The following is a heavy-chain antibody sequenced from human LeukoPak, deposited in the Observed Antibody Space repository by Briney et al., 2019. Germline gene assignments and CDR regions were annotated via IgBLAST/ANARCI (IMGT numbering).Heavy chain of an antibody. V-gene: IGHV3-21*01. J-gene: IGHJ3*02. D-gene: IGHD4-17*01. Sequence: GGSLRLSCAASGFTFSSYSMNWVRQAPGKGLEWVSSISSSSSYIYYADSVKGRFTISRDNAKNSLYLQMNSLRAEDTAVYYCARDGGTTAFGIWGQGTMVTVSS. CDR3: ARDGGTTAFGI. CDR2: ISSSSSYI. CDR1: GFTFSSYS.